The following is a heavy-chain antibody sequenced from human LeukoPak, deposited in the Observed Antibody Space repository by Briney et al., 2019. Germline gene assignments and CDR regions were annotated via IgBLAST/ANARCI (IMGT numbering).Heavy chain of an antibody. J-gene: IGHJ3*02. CDR3: ARDFPDWSDAFDI. CDR1: GFTFSSYV. V-gene: IGHV3-23*01. Sequence: GGSLRLSCAASGFTFSSYVMRWARQAPGKGLEWVSTITGSAARTYYAVSVTRRFPISRDNSKNMLFLHMNSLTADDTAIYFCARDFPDWSDAFDIWGQGTMVTVSS. D-gene: IGHD3/OR15-3a*01. CDR2: ITGSAART.